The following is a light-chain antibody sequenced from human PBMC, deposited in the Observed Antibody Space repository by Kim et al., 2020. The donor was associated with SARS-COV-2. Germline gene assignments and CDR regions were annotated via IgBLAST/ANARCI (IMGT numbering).Light chain of an antibody. V-gene: IGKV3-20*01. CDR1: ESVRSSY. J-gene: IGKJ5*01. CDR3: QQYGILIT. CDR2: GTS. Sequence: EIVLTQSPGTLSLSPGERATLSCRASESVRSSYLAWYQQKPGQAPRLLIYGTSNRATGIPDRFIGSGSETDFTLTISRLEPEDFAVYYCQQYGILITFGQGTRLEIK.